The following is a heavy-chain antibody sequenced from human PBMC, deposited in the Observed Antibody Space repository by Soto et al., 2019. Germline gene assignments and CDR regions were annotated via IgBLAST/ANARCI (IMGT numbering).Heavy chain of an antibody. CDR1: GFTFSSND. J-gene: IGHJ3*01. V-gene: IGHV3-53*01. CDR2: IYSGGST. CDR3: ATRPLLPGAP. Sequence: EVQLVESGGGLIQPGGSLRLSCAASGFTFSSNDMNWVRQAPGKGLEWVSLIYSGGSTYYADSVKGRFTISRDNSKNTLYLQMSSPSAGDTAVYYCATRPLLPGAPWGQGTMVTVSS. D-gene: IGHD3-22*01.